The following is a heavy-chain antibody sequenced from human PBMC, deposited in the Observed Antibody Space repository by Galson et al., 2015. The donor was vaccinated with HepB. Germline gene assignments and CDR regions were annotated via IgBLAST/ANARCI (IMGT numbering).Heavy chain of an antibody. CDR1: GLTFSNYA. Sequence: SLRLSCAASGLTFSNYALHWVRQAPGKGLEWVAVISFDGNNKYYADSVKGRFTISRDNSKNTLYLQMNSLTPEDTAVYHCARDGVSLAAAGRGYLDYWGQGTLVTVSS. CDR3: ARDGVSLAAAGRGYLDY. J-gene: IGHJ4*02. CDR2: ISFDGNNK. V-gene: IGHV3-30*04. D-gene: IGHD6-13*01.